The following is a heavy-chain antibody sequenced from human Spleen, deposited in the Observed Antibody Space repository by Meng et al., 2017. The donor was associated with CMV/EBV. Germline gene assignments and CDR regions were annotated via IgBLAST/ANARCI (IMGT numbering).Heavy chain of an antibody. CDR3: ARLQELGWFDP. D-gene: IGHD1-26*01. CDR1: GHTFSSYW. Sequence: GGPLRLSCKGSGHTFSSYWIAWLRQMPGKGLEWMGIIYLGDSDTRYSPSFQGQVTISADKSITTAYLQWSSLKASDTAMYYCARLQELGWFDPWGQGTLVTVSS. V-gene: IGHV5-51*01. CDR2: IYLGDSDT. J-gene: IGHJ5*02.